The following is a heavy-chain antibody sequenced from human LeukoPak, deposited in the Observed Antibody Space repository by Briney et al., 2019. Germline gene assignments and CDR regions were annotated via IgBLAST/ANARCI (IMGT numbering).Heavy chain of an antibody. J-gene: IGHJ5*02. CDR1: GDSITNYY. V-gene: IGHV4-59*08. CDR2: ISYSGST. Sequence: SETLSLTCTISGDSITNYYWSWIRQPPGKGLEWIGCISYSGSTTYTPSLKSRVTISVDTSKNQFSLKLGSVTAADTAMYYCARQGNYDRSLSWFDPWGQGTLVTVSS. CDR3: ARQGNYDRSLSWFDP. D-gene: IGHD3-22*01.